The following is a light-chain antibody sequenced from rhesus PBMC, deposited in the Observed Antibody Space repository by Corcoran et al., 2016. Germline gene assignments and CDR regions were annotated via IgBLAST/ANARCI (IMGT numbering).Light chain of an antibody. J-gene: IGKJ1*01. CDR2: GAS. V-gene: IGKV3-31*02. Sequence: EIVMTQSPATLSLSPGETATISCRTSQSVSSKLAWYQQKPGQAPRLLIYGASSRATGIPDSFSGSGSGTDFPLTISSLEPEDFAVYYCQETSNLWTFGQGPKVEIK. CDR3: QETSNLWT. CDR1: QSVSSK.